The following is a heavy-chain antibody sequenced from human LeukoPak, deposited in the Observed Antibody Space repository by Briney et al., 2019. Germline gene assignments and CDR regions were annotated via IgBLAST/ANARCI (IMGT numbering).Heavy chain of an antibody. D-gene: IGHD3-10*01. CDR1: GYSISSGYY. CDR3: AREGGITMVRGST. J-gene: IGHJ5*02. Sequence: PSETLSLTCAVSGYSISSGYYWGWIRQPPGQGLGRIGSIYHSGSTYYNPSLKSRVTISVDTSKNQFSLKLSSVTAADTAVYYCAREGGITMVRGSTWGRGTLVTVSS. CDR2: IYHSGST. V-gene: IGHV4-38-2*02.